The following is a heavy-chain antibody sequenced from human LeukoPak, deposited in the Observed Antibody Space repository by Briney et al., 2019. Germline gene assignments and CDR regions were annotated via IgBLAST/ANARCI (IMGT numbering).Heavy chain of an antibody. D-gene: IGHD4-23*01. CDR3: ARSPGGNARTWLDY. Sequence: GASVKVSCQASGYTFTNYALHWVRQAPGQRLEWMGWTHGATGNTRFSQDFQGRLTITIDTSASTAYMEVSSLRSEDTAVYYCARSPGGNARTWLDYWGQGTLVSVSS. V-gene: IGHV1-3*02. CDR1: GYTFTNYA. J-gene: IGHJ4*02. CDR2: THGATGNT.